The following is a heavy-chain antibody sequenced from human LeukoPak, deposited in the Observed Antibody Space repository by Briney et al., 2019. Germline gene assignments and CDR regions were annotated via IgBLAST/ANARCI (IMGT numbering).Heavy chain of an antibody. D-gene: IGHD2-2*01. CDR1: GDSFSNYY. J-gene: IGHJ5*01. V-gene: IGHV4-59*08. Sequence: PSETLSLTCSVSGDSFSNYYWTWIRQPPGKGLEWIGYVYYSGSTNYNPSLKTRLHLSQHTSKNRFSLELSSVPAADTAEYYCASSPRLTTSWFLFDSWGHGTLVTVSS. CDR3: ASSPRLTTSWFLFDS. CDR2: VYYSGST.